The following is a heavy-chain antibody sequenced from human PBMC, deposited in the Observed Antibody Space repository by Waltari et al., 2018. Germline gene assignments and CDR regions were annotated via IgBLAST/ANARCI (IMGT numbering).Heavy chain of an antibody. CDR2: INHEGKT. CDR3: AVSPDTATSRAAFHF. Sequence: QAPLQQWGAGRLKPSETLSLTCAGYGATFSDSYWSWGRQAPGKGLAWIGEINHEGKTTSKGSLRTRVPLSVDTSRTQFSLTVDSLIAADTAVYYCAVSPDTATSRAAFHFWGPGPTVSVSS. D-gene: IGHD5-18*01. J-gene: IGHJ6*02. V-gene: IGHV4-34*02. CDR1: GATFSDSY.